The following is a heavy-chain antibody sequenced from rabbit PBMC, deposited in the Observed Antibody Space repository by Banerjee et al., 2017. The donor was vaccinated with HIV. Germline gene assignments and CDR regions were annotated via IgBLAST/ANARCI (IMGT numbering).Heavy chain of an antibody. V-gene: IGHV1S40*01. CDR1: GFSFSSNYY. Sequence: QSLEESGGDLVKPGASLTLTCTASGFSFSSNYYMCWVRQAPGKGLEWIACIYAGSSGSTYYASWAKGRFTISKTSSTTVTLQMTSLTAADTATYFCARDLAGVIGWNFGLWGQGTLVTVS. D-gene: IGHD4-1*01. CDR3: ARDLAGVIGWNFGL. J-gene: IGHJ4*01. CDR2: IYAGSSGST.